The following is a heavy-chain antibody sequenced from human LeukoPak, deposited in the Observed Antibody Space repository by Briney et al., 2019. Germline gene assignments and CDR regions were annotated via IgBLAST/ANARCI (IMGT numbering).Heavy chain of an antibody. CDR2: IYYSGTT. Sequence: ASETLSLTCTVSGGSLSSHYWSWIRQPPGKGREWIGYIYYSGTTNYNPSLKSRVTISVDTSKNQFSLKLSSVTAADTAVYYCARGVYIAAAQYGYWGQGTLVTVSS. J-gene: IGHJ4*02. CDR3: ARGVYIAAAQYGY. CDR1: GGSLSSHY. V-gene: IGHV4-59*11. D-gene: IGHD6-13*01.